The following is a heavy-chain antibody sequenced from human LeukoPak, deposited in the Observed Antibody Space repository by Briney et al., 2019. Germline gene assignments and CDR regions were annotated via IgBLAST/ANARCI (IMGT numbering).Heavy chain of an antibody. CDR2: INSDGSST. CDR1: GFTFSSYW. J-gene: IGHJ4*02. V-gene: IGHV3-74*01. D-gene: IGHD3-10*01. CDR3: AKSLDYYGSGSLGY. Sequence: QPGGSLRLSCAASGFTFSSYWMHWLRQAPGKGLVWVSRINSDGSSTSYADSVKGRFTISRDNAKNTLYLQMNSLRAEDTAVYYCAKSLDYYGSGSLGYWGQGTLVTVSS.